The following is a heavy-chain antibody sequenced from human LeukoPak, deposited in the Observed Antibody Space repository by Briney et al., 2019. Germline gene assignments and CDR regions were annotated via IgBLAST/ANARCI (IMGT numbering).Heavy chain of an antibody. J-gene: IGHJ6*03. Sequence: ASVKVSCKPSGYTFTSYYIHWVRQAPGQGLEWMGIINPIGRSTNYAQKFQGRVTITTAESTSTAYMELSSLRSEDTAVYYCARDGWNGYYYMDVWGKGTTVTVSS. V-gene: IGHV1-46*01. CDR2: INPIGRST. D-gene: IGHD2-8*01. CDR1: GYTFTSYY. CDR3: ARDGWNGYYYMDV.